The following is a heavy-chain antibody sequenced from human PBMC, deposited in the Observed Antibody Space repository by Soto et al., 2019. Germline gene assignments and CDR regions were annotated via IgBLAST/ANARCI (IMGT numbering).Heavy chain of an antibody. D-gene: IGHD3-10*01. Sequence: SETLSLTCTVSGGSISSYYWSWIRQPPGKGLEWIGYIYYSGSTNYNPSLKSRVTISVDTPKNQFSLKLSSGTAADTAVYYCARHRGGMPSSYYFDYWGQGTLVTVSS. CDR1: GGSISSYY. CDR2: IYYSGST. J-gene: IGHJ4*02. V-gene: IGHV4-59*08. CDR3: ARHRGGMPSSYYFDY.